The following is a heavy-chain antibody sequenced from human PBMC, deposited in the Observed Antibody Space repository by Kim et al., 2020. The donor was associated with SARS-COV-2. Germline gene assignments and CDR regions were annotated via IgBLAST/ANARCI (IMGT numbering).Heavy chain of an antibody. V-gene: IGHV7-4-1*02. J-gene: IGHJ4*02. D-gene: IGHD4-17*01. CDR3: ARGPLYGDYGVFDY. Sequence: AQGFTGRFVFSLDTSVSTAYLQISSLKAEDTAVYYCARGPLYGDYGVFDYWGQGTLVTVSS.